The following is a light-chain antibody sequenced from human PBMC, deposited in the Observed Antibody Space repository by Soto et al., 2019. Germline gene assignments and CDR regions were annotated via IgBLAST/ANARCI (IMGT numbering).Light chain of an antibody. CDR3: QQYHNWPIT. CDR2: DAT. J-gene: IGKJ5*01. V-gene: IGKV3-15*01. Sequence: IVLTPFPPTLYVFQGETATLSCRTSQSVRNDLDWYQQKPGQAPRLLIYDATTRATGIPARFNGSGSGTEFTLAISSLQSEDFAVYYCQQYHNWPITFGQGTRLEIK. CDR1: QSVRND.